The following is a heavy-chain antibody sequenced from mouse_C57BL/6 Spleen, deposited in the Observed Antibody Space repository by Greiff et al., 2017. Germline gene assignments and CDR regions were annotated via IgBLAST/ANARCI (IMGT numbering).Heavy chain of an antibody. Sequence: VQRVESGPELVKPGASVKISCKASGYAFSSSWMNWVKQRPGKGLEWIGRIYPGDGDTNYNGKFKGKATLTADKASSTAYMQLSSLTSEDSAVYFCAREGVYYDYDKSYFDVWGTGTTVTVSS. J-gene: IGHJ1*03. CDR2: IYPGDGDT. D-gene: IGHD2-4*01. CDR1: GYAFSSSW. V-gene: IGHV1-82*01. CDR3: AREGVYYDYDKSYFDV.